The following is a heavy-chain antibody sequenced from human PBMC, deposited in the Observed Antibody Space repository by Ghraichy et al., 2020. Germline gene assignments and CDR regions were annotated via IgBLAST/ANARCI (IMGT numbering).Heavy chain of an antibody. J-gene: IGHJ4*02. CDR1: GGSLSGYY. V-gene: IGHV4-34*01. CDR3: ARGPYCSTTSCYRGWGD. CDR2: IDHSGST. Sequence: SETLSLTCAVYGGSLSGYYWSWIRQAPGKGLEWIGDIDHSGSTNSNPSLKSRVTISADTSKNQFSLKLSSVTAADTAVYYCARGPYCSTTSCYRGWGDWGQGTLVTGSS. D-gene: IGHD2-2*01.